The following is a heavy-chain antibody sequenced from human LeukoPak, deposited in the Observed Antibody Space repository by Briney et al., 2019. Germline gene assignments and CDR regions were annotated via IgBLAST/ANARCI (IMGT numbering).Heavy chain of an antibody. Sequence: GGFLRLSCAASGFTFSSYSMNWVRQAPGKGLEWVSSISSSSSYIYYADSVKGRFTISRDNAKNSLYLQMNSLRAEDTAVYYCARDHTGDGYNDAFDIWGQGTMVTVSS. J-gene: IGHJ3*02. V-gene: IGHV3-21*01. CDR1: GFTFSSYS. D-gene: IGHD5-24*01. CDR3: ARDHTGDGYNDAFDI. CDR2: ISSSSSYI.